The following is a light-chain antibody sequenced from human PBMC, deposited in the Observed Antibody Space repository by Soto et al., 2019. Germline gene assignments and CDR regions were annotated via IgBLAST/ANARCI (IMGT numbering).Light chain of an antibody. CDR3: QQYGSSPLIT. V-gene: IGKV3-20*01. CDR2: GAS. CDR1: QSVSSSY. Sequence: ESVLTQSPGTLSLSAGERATLSCRAVQSVSSSYLAWYQQKPGQAPRLLIYGASSRATCIPDRFSGSGSGTDFTLTISRLEPEDFAVYYCQQYGSSPLITFGQGTRLEI. J-gene: IGKJ5*01.